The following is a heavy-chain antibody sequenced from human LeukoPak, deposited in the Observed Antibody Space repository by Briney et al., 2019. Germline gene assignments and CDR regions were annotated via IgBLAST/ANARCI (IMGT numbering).Heavy chain of an antibody. Sequence: GGSLRLSCAASGFTFSSYSMNWVRQAPGKGLEWVSSISSSSSYIYYADSVKGRFTISRGNAKNSLYLQMNSLRAEDTAVYYCARDLGGSYYGDYFDYWGQGTLVTVSS. CDR1: GFTFSSYS. J-gene: IGHJ4*02. V-gene: IGHV3-21*01. D-gene: IGHD1-26*01. CDR3: ARDLGGSYYGDYFDY. CDR2: ISSSSSYI.